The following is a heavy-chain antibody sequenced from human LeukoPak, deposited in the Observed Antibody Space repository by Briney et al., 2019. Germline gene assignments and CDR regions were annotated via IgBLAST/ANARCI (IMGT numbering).Heavy chain of an antibody. V-gene: IGHV4-39*01. Sequence: PSETLSLTCGVSGGSITSSSYYWGWIRQPPGKGLEWIGYIYYSGSTNYNPSLKGRVTISADTTKNQFSLQLSSVTAADTAVYYCARSHCSGGSCYFDYWGQGTRVTVSS. J-gene: IGHJ4*02. CDR2: IYYSGST. D-gene: IGHD2-15*01. CDR1: GGSITSSSYY. CDR3: ARSHCSGGSCYFDY.